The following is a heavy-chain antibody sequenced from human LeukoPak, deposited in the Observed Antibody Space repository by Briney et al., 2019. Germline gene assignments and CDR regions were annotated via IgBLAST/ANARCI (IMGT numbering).Heavy chain of an antibody. J-gene: IGHJ6*03. CDR3: ASGGGVPRYYYYMDV. V-gene: IGHV4-34*01. Sequence: SETLSLTCAVYGGSFSGYYWSWIRQPPGKGLEWIGEINHSGSTNYNPSLKSRVTISVDTSKNQFSLKLSSVTAADTAVYYCASGGGVPRYYYYMDVWGKGTTVTVSS. CDR1: GGSFSGYY. CDR2: INHSGST.